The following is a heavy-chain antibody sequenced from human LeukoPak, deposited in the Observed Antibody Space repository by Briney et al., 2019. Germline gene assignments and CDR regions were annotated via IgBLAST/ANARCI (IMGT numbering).Heavy chain of an antibody. CDR2: ISWNSGSI. D-gene: IGHD3-9*01. V-gene: IGHV3-9*01. J-gene: IGHJ3*02. CDR1: GFTFHDYA. CDR3: AKVSDILTGFSAFDI. Sequence: GGSLRLSCAASGFTFHDYAMHWVRQAPGKGLEWVSLISWNSGSIGYADSVKGRFTISRDNAKNSLYLQMNSLRAEDTALYYCAKVSDILTGFSAFDIWGQGTMVTVSS.